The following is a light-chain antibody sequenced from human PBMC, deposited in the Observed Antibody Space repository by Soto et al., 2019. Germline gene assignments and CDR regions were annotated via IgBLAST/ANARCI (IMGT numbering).Light chain of an antibody. V-gene: IGLV6-57*02. Sequence: NFMLTQPHSVSASPGKTVTISCTGTSGSIARGYVQWYQQRPGSAPTTLIYEDDQRPAGVPDRFSGSIDSSSNSASLIISGLRTEDEADYYCQSTDGNNMVFGGGTKVTVL. CDR2: EDD. J-gene: IGLJ2*01. CDR3: QSTDGNNMV. CDR1: SGSIARGY.